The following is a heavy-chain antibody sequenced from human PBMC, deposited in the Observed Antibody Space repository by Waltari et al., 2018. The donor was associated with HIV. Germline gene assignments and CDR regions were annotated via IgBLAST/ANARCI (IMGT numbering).Heavy chain of an antibody. CDR2: INPNSGGT. J-gene: IGHJ3*02. V-gene: IGHV1-2*02. Sequence: QVQLVQSGAEVKKPGASVKVSCKASGYTFTGSYMPWVRQAPGQGLEWMGWINPNSGGTNYAQKFQGRVTMTRDTSISTAYMELSRLRSDDTAVYYCARDPVIVVVPADKSDAFDIWGQGTMVTVSS. D-gene: IGHD2-2*01. CDR1: GYTFTGSY. CDR3: ARDPVIVVVPADKSDAFDI.